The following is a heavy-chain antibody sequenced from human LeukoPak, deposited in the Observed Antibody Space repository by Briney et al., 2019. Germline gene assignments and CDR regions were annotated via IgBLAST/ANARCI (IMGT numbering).Heavy chain of an antibody. CDR2: INPSGGST. D-gene: IGHD6-19*01. J-gene: IGHJ4*02. V-gene: IGHV1-46*01. Sequence: SVKVSCKASGYTFTSYYMHWVRQAPGQGLEWMGIINPSGGSTSYAQKFQGRVTMTRDTSTTTVYMELSSLRSEDTAVYYCARVGWQWLERGSFDYWGQGTLVTVSS. CDR3: ARVGWQWLERGSFDY. CDR1: GYTFTSYY.